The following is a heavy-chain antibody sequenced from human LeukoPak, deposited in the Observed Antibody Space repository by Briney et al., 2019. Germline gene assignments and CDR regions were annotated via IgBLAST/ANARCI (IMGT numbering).Heavy chain of an antibody. J-gene: IGHJ4*02. V-gene: IGHV5-51*01. D-gene: IGHD4-11*01. Sequence: GESLKISCKGSGYTFSTYWIGWVRQMPGKGLEWMGIIYPGDSHTRNSPSFQGQVTISADKSMSTAYLQWSSLKASDTAMYYRARQSSNGDFDYWGQGTLVTVSS. CDR3: ARQSSNGDFDY. CDR1: GYTFSTYW. CDR2: IYPGDSHT.